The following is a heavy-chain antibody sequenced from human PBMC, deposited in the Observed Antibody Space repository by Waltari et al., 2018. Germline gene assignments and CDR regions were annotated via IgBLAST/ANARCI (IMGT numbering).Heavy chain of an antibody. CDR3: ASYDSSGNGPRDVYYYYMDV. CDR1: GGTFSSYA. CDR2: IIPILGIA. Sequence: QVQLVQSGAEVKKPGSSVKVSCKASGGTFSSYAISWVRQAPGQGLEWMGGIIPILGIANYAQKFQGRVTITADKSTSTAYMELSSLRSEDTAVYYCASYDSSGNGPRDVYYYYMDVWGKGTTVTVSS. V-gene: IGHV1-69*10. J-gene: IGHJ6*03. D-gene: IGHD3-22*01.